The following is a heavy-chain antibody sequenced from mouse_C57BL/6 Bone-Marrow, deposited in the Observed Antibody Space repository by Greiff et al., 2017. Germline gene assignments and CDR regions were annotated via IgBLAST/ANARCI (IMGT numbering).Heavy chain of an antibody. CDR3: ARGRGYDGYYDYFDY. V-gene: IGHV1-26*01. CDR2: INPNNGGT. D-gene: IGHD2-3*01. Sequence: EVQLQQSGPELVKPGASVKISCKASGYTFTDYYMNWVKQSHGKSLEWIGDINPNNGGTSYNQKFKGKATLTVDKSSSTAYMELRSLTSEDSAVYYWARGRGYDGYYDYFDYWGQGTTLTVSS. J-gene: IGHJ2*01. CDR1: GYTFTDYY.